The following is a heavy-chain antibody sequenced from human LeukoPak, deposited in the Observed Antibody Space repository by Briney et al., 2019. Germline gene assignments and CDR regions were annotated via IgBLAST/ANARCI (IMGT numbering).Heavy chain of an antibody. Sequence: ASVNVSCKASVYTFTSYGISWVRQAPGQGLAWMGWISSYNGNTNYAQKLQGRVTMTTDTSTSTAYLELRSLRSDDTAVYSCARDRTPGSYDYWGQGTLVTVSS. V-gene: IGHV1-18*01. J-gene: IGHJ4*02. D-gene: IGHD6-6*01. CDR2: ISSYNGNT. CDR1: VYTFTSYG. CDR3: ARDRTPGSYDY.